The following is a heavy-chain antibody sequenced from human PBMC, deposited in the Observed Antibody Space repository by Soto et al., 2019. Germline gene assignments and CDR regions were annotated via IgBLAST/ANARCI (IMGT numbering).Heavy chain of an antibody. CDR3: AHSSPQNDCYYYNGMDG. J-gene: IGHJ6*02. CDR2: IYWDDDK. CDR1: GFSLSTSGVG. V-gene: IGHV2-5*02. Sequence: QITLKESGPTLVKPTQTLTLTCTFSGFSLSTSGVGVGWIRQPPGKALEWLALIYWDDDKRYSPSLKSRLTITKDTPKNQVVLTMTNMDPVDTATYYCAHSSPQNDCYYYNGMDGWGQGTTVTVSS.